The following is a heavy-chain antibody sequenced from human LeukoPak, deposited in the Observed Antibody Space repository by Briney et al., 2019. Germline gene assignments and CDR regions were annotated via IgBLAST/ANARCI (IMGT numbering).Heavy chain of an antibody. CDR3: ARDQVGPSMVRGVGPCD. D-gene: IGHD3-10*01. J-gene: IGHJ4*02. CDR1: GGSISSGDYY. Sequence: PSETLSLTCTVSGGSISSGDYYWSWIRQPPGKGLEWIGYIYYSGSTYYNPSLKSRVTISVDTSKNQFSLKLSSVTAADTAVYYCARDQVGPSMVRGVGPCDWGQGTLVTVSS. V-gene: IGHV4-30-4*01. CDR2: IYYSGST.